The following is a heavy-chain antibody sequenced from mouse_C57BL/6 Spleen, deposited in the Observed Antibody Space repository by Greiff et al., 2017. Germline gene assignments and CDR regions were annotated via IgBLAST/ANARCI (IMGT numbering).Heavy chain of an antibody. CDR3: TTAYYYGSSLWDFDV. Sequence: VQLQQSGAELVRPGASVKLSCTASGFNIKDDYMHWVKQRPEQGLEWIGWIDPENGDTEYASKFQGKATITADTSSNTAYLQLSSLTSEDTAVYYCTTAYYYGSSLWDFDVWGTGTTVTVSS. CDR2: IDPENGDT. V-gene: IGHV14-4*01. D-gene: IGHD1-1*01. CDR1: GFNIKDDY. J-gene: IGHJ1*03.